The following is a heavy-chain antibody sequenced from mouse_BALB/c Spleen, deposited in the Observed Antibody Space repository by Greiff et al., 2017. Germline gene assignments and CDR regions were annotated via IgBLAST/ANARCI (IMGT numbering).Heavy chain of an antibody. J-gene: IGHJ2*01. CDR2: ISSGSSTI. CDR3: ARWEYYFDY. D-gene: IGHD4-1*01. Sequence: DVHLVESGGGLVQPGGSRKLSCAASGFTFSSFGMHWVRQAPEKGLEWVAYISSGSSTIYYADTVKGRFTISRDNPKNTLFLQMTSLRSEDTAMYYCARWEYYFDYWGQGTTLTVAS. V-gene: IGHV5-17*02. CDR1: GFTFSSFG.